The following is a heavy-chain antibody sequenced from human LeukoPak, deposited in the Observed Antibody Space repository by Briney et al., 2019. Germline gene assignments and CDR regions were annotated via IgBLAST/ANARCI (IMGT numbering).Heavy chain of an antibody. J-gene: IGHJ4*02. V-gene: IGHV4-30-4*01. CDR1: GGSISSGDYY. CDR3: ASLNYYDSSGYGFDY. D-gene: IGHD3-22*01. CDR2: IYYSGST. Sequence: PSQTLSLTCTVSGGSISSGDYYWSWIRQPPGKGLEWIGYIYYSGSTYYNPSLKSRATISVDTSKNQFSLKLSSVTAADTAVYYCASLNYYDSSGYGFDYWGQGTLVTVSS.